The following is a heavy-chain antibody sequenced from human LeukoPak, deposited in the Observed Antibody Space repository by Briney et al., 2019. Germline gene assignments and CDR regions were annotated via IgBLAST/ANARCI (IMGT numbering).Heavy chain of an antibody. J-gene: IGHJ4*02. V-gene: IGHV3-11*01. CDR2: ISSGGTSI. D-gene: IGHD1-20*01. CDR3: ATWTGITPY. Sequence: GGSLRLSCTASGFPFSDFYMAWFRQPPGKGLECISYISSGGTSISYADSVTGRFTISRDNAENVLYLQMNSLRVEDTAVYYCATWTGITPYWGQGTLVTVSS. CDR1: GFPFSDFY.